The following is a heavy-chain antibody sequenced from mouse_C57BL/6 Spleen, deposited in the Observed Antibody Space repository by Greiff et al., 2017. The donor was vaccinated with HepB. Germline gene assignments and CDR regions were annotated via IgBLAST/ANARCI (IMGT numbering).Heavy chain of an antibody. CDR1: GFSLSTSGMG. CDR2: IYWDDDK. CDR3: ARRAGGRPRYYAMDY. Sequence: QVTLKESGPGILQSSQTLSLTCSFSGFSLSTSGMGVSWIRQPSGKGLEWLAHIYWDDDKRYNPSLKSRLIISKDTSRNQVFLKITSVATADTATYDCARRAGGRPRYYAMDYWGQGTSVTVSS. J-gene: IGHJ4*01. V-gene: IGHV8-12*01. D-gene: IGHD3-1*01.